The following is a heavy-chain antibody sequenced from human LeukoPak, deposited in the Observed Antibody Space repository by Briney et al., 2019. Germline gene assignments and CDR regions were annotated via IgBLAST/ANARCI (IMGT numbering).Heavy chain of an antibody. CDR1: GFTFSSYA. Sequence: PGGSLRLSCAASGFTFSSYAMSWVRQAPGKGLEWVSAISGSGGSTYYADSVKGRFTISRDNSKNTLYLQMNGLRAEDTAVYYCAKSTQTRTMVRGVIITPLDYWGQGTLVTVSS. CDR2: ISGSGGST. CDR3: AKSTQTRTMVRGVIITPLDY. J-gene: IGHJ4*02. D-gene: IGHD3-10*01. V-gene: IGHV3-23*01.